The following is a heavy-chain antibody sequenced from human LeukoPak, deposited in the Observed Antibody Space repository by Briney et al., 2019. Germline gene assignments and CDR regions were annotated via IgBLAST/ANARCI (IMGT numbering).Heavy chain of an antibody. D-gene: IGHD4-23*01. CDR2: IYNDGGLP. CDR3: AKGHFIGNSEFLDN. V-gene: IGHV3-33*03. CDR1: GFSFSSYG. Sequence: PGGSLRLSCTASGFSFSSYGMYWVRQAPGKGLEWVALIYNDGGLPNYLDSVRGRFTISRDKSKNTLYLQMNSLRVEDTAVYYCAKGHFIGNSEFLDNWGQGTLVSVSP. J-gene: IGHJ4*02.